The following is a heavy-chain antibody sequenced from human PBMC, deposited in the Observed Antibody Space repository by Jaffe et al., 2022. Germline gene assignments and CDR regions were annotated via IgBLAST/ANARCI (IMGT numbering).Heavy chain of an antibody. J-gene: IGHJ4*02. CDR1: GGSLSGYY. D-gene: IGHD3-10*01. CDR2: INHSEAP. CDR3: ARGENLKQLLFVY. Sequence: QVQLQQWGAGLLKPSETLSLTCAVYGGSLSGYYWTWIRQSPGGGLEWIGEINHSEAPDYNPSFKSRVTISFDKSKNHFSLKLISVTAADSGIYYCARGENLKQLLFVYWGQGTLVTVSS. V-gene: IGHV4-34*01.